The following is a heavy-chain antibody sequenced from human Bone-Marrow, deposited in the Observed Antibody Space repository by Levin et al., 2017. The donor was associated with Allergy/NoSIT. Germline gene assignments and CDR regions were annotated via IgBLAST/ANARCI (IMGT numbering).Heavy chain of an antibody. CDR2: ISGSGGST. CDR3: AKSPERDRDRRATTVTTTPNHSRGWWGWYYFDY. CDR1: GFTFSSYA. J-gene: IGHJ4*02. Sequence: GESLKISCAASGFTFSSYAMSWVRQAPGKGLEWVSAISGSGGSTYYADSVKGRFTISRDNSKNTLYLQMNSLGAEDTAVYYCAKSPERDRDRRATTVTTTPNHSRGWWGWYYFDYWGQGTLVTVSS. V-gene: IGHV3-23*01. D-gene: IGHD4-17*01.